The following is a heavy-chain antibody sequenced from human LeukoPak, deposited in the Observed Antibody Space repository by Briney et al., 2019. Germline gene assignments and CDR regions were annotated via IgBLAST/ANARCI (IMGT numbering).Heavy chain of an antibody. CDR3: VSPGVYYDSSGYYPFDY. J-gene: IGHJ4*02. CDR1: GYTFTSYD. Sequence: ASVKVSCKASGYTFTSYDINWVRQATGQGREWMGWMNPNRGNTGYAQKFQGRVTMTRNTSIRPAYMELSSLRSEDTAVYYCVSPGVYYDSSGYYPFDYWGQGTLVTVTS. CDR2: MNPNRGNT. V-gene: IGHV1-8*01. D-gene: IGHD3-22*01.